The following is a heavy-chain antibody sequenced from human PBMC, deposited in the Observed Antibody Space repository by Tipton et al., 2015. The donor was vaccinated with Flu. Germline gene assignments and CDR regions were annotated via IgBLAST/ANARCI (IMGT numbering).Heavy chain of an antibody. J-gene: IGHJ4*02. CDR1: GFTFSAHW. V-gene: IGHV3-74*01. Sequence: SLRLSCAASGFTFSAHWMHWLRRAPGEGLVWVSRVNGDGGAEDYADSVKGRFTVSRDNTRNTLSLQMNGLRAEDSAVYYCVRGAPFDYWGQGIRVTVSS. CDR2: VNGDGGAE. CDR3: VRGAPFDY.